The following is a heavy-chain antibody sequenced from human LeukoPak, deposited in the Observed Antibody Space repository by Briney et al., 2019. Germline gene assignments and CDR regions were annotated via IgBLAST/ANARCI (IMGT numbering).Heavy chain of an antibody. CDR2: IYYSGST. Sequence: SETLSLTCTVSGGSISSYYWSWIRQPPGKGLEWIGYIYYSGSTNYNPSLKSRVTISVDTSKNQFSLKLSSVTAADTAVYYCARLLPVVAATGSAPPYNWFDPWGQGTLVTVSS. CDR1: GGSISSYY. D-gene: IGHD2-15*01. V-gene: IGHV4-59*08. J-gene: IGHJ5*02. CDR3: ARLLPVVAATGSAPPYNWFDP.